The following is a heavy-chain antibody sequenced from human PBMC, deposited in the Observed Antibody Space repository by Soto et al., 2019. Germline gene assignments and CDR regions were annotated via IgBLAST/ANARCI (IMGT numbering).Heavy chain of an antibody. CDR3: GRLYCSVGSCYRAYFDY. J-gene: IGHJ4*02. Sequence: GGSLRLSCAAPGFTFSDYYMSWIRQAPVKGLEWVSYISSSGSTIYYADSVKGRFTISRDNAKNSLYLQMNSLRAEDTAVYYCGRLYCSVGSCYRAYFDYWGQGTLVALCS. CDR1: GFTFSDYY. D-gene: IGHD2-15*01. CDR2: ISSSGSTI. V-gene: IGHV3-11*01.